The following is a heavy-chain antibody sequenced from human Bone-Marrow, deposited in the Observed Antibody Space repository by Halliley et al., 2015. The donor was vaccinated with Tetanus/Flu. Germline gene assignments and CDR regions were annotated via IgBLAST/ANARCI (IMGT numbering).Heavy chain of an antibody. CDR2: SSDTPI. J-gene: IGHJ4*02. Sequence: SSDTPIPYADSVQGRFIISRDNAKNSLYLQLNSLRAEDTAVYYCARDGGHTFGSTFDYWGQGTLVPVSS. V-gene: IGHV3-48*03. D-gene: IGHD3-16*01. CDR3: ARDGGHTFGSTFDY.